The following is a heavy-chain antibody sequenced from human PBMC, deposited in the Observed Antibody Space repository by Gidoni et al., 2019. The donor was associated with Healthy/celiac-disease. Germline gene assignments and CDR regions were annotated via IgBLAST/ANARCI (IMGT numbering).Heavy chain of an antibody. V-gene: IGHV1-69*06. J-gene: IGHJ6*02. CDR1: GGTFSSYA. CDR3: ARDWYREGYYYYGMDV. Sequence: QVQLVQSGAEVQKPGSSVKVSCKASGGTFSSYAISWVRQAPGQGIEWMGGIIPIFGTANYAQKFQGRVTITADKSTSTAYMELSSLRSEDTAVYYCARDWYREGYYYYGMDVWGQGTTVTVSS. D-gene: IGHD3-10*01. CDR2: IIPIFGTA.